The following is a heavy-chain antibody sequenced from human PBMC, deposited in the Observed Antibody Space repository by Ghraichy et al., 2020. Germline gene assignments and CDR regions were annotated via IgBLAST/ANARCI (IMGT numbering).Heavy chain of an antibody. CDR1: GGSFSGYY. V-gene: IGHV4-34*01. J-gene: IGHJ6*03. Sequence: SETLSLTCAVYGGSFSGYYWSWIRQPPGKGLEWIGEINHSGSTNYNPSLKSRVTISVDTSKNQFSLKLSSVTAADTAVYYCARGRRITIFIDYYYMDVWGKGTTVTVSS. D-gene: IGHD3-9*01. CDR3: ARGRRITIFIDYYYMDV. CDR2: INHSGST.